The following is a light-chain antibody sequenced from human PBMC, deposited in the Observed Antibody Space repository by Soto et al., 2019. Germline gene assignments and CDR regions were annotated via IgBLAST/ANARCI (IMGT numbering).Light chain of an antibody. CDR2: DAS. V-gene: IGKV1-5*01. Sequence: DIQMTQSPSTLSASVGDRVTITCRASQSISSWLAWYQQKPGKAPKLLIYDASSLESGVPSRFSGSASGTDFTLTISSPQPEDFATYYCQQSYSTPWTFGQGTKVDIK. CDR1: QSISSW. J-gene: IGKJ1*01. CDR3: QQSYSTPWT.